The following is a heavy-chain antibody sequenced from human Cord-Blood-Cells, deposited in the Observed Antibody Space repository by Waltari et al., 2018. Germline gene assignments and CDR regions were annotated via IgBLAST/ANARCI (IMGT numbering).Heavy chain of an antibody. CDR3: ARHADYYGSGSYYPYYFDY. CDR2: IYYSGST. D-gene: IGHD3-10*01. Sequence: QVQLQESGPGLVKPSETLSLTCTVSGGSISSYYWSWIRQPPGKGLVWIGYIYYSGSTNYHPALSRPGTRSVDTSKNQFSLKLSSGTAADTAVYYCARHADYYGSGSYYPYYFDYWGQGTLVTVSS. CDR1: GGSISSYY. V-gene: IGHV4-59*08. J-gene: IGHJ4*02.